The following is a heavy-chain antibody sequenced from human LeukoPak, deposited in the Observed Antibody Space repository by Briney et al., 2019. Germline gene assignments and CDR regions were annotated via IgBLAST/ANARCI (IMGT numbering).Heavy chain of an antibody. CDR3: ALYGGNPAGWFDP. Sequence: SETLSLTCTVSGGSISSGGYYWSWIRQHPGKGLEWIGYIYYSGSTYYNPSLRSRVTISVDTSKNQFSLKLSSVTAADTAVYYCALYGGNPAGWFDPWGQGTLVTVSS. CDR1: GGSISSGGYY. CDR2: IYYSGST. J-gene: IGHJ5*02. V-gene: IGHV4-31*03. D-gene: IGHD4-23*01.